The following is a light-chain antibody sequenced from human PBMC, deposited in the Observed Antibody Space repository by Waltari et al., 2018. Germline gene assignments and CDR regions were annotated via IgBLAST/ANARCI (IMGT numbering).Light chain of an antibody. CDR2: DVT. CDR3: SSWTTSDTRKVI. J-gene: IGLJ2*01. V-gene: IGLV2-14*03. Sequence: QPSLTQPASVSGSPGQSITISRTGTSGDVGGFDSLPLYQQHPGKAPKLVIYDVTNRPSGISDRFSGSKSGTTASLSISGLQAEDEADYFCSSWTTSDTRKVIFGGGTKLTVL. CDR1: SGDVGGFDS.